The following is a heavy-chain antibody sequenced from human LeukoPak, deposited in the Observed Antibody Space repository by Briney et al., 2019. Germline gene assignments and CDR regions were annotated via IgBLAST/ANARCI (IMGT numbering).Heavy chain of an antibody. J-gene: IGHJ5*02. Sequence: GESLKISCKGSGYSFTSYWIGWVRQMPGKGLEWMGIIYPGDSDSRYSPSFQGQVTISADKSISTAYLQWSSLKASDTAMYYCARGVPAAMSWFDPWGQGTLVTVSS. CDR3: ARGVPAAMSWFDP. CDR2: IYPGDSDS. V-gene: IGHV5-51*01. CDR1: GYSFTSYW. D-gene: IGHD2-2*01.